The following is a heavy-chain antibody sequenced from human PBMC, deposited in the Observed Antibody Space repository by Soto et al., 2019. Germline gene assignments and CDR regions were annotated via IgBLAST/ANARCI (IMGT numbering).Heavy chain of an antibody. V-gene: IGHV1-3*01. Sequence: QVQLVQSGAEVKKPGASVKVSCKASGYTFTSHAMHWVRQAPGQRLEWMGWINAGNGNTKYSQKFQGRVTITRDTSASTAYMELSSLRSEDTAVYYCARGSGLTYFDYWGQGTLVTVSS. CDR3: ARGSGLTYFDY. J-gene: IGHJ4*02. CDR2: INAGNGNT. CDR1: GYTFTSHA. D-gene: IGHD3-10*01.